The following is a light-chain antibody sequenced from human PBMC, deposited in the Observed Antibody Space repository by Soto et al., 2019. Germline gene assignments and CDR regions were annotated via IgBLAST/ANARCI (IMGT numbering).Light chain of an antibody. CDR3: QNYNSVPLT. V-gene: IGKV1-27*01. CDR2: AAS. CDR1: QDINNY. J-gene: IGKJ3*01. Sequence: DIQMTQSPSSLSASVGDRVSITCRASQDINNYLAWYQQKPGKVPKLLLYAASTLQSGVPSRFSGSRSATDFTLTIISLQPEDVATYYCQNYNSVPLTFGPGTKVQI.